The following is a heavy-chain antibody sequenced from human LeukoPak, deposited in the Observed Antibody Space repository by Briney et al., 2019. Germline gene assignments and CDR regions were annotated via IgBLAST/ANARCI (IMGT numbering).Heavy chain of an antibody. D-gene: IGHD3-22*01. V-gene: IGHV3-21*04. CDR3: AKLPSMIVVVITAYY. Sequence: GGSLRLSCAASGFTFSSYSMNWVRQAPGKGLECVSSISSSSSYIYYADSVKGRFTISRDNAKNSLYLQMNSLRAEDTAVYYCAKLPSMIVVVITAYYWGQGTLVTVSS. CDR2: ISSSSSYI. J-gene: IGHJ4*02. CDR1: GFTFSSYS.